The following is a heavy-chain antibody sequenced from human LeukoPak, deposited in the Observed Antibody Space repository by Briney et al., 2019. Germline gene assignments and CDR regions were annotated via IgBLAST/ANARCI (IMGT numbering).Heavy chain of an antibody. CDR3: ARNVIVGATKSAFDI. CDR2: IYPGDSDT. V-gene: IGHV5-51*01. Sequence: GESLKISCKGSGYSFTSYWIGWVRQMPGKGLEWMGIIYPGDSDTRYSPSLQGQVTISADKSISTAYLQWSSLKASDTAMYYCARNVIVGATKSAFDIWGQGTMVTVSS. J-gene: IGHJ3*02. D-gene: IGHD1-26*01. CDR1: GYSFTSYW.